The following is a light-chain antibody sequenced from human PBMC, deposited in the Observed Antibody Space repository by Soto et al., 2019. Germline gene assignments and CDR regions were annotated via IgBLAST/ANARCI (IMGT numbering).Light chain of an antibody. CDR3: QQSYSTLTWS. Sequence: DILMTQSPSSLSASVGDRVNIPCRASQNITTYLNWYQQKPGRAPKLLIYGASILQSGVPSRFSGSGAGTDFTLTISGLQPEDLATYYCQQSYSTLTWSFGQGTKVEIK. V-gene: IGKV1-39*01. CDR1: QNITTY. J-gene: IGKJ1*01. CDR2: GAS.